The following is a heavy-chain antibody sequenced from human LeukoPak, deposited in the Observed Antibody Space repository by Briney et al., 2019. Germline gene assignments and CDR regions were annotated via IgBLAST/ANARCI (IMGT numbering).Heavy chain of an antibody. CDR2: ISAYNGNT. Sequence: ASVKVSCKVSGYTLTELSMHWVRQAPGQGLEWMGWISAYNGNTNYAQKLQGRVTMTTDTSTSTAYMELRSLRSDDTAVYYCARDWGLYDFWSGFEDAFDIWGQGTMVTVSS. CDR3: ARDWGLYDFWSGFEDAFDI. J-gene: IGHJ3*02. D-gene: IGHD3-3*01. V-gene: IGHV1-18*01. CDR1: GYTLTELS.